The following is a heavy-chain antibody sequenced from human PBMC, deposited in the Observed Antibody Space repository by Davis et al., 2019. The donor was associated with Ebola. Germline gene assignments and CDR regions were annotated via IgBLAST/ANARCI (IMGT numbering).Heavy chain of an antibody. CDR1: GGSFSGYY. CDR2: INHSGST. Sequence: MPSETLSLTCAVYGGSFSGYYWSWIRQPPGKGLEWIGEINHSGSTNYNPSLKSRVTISVDTSKNQFSLKLSSVTAADTAVYYCARPYHYYDSSGYYAYWGQGTLVTVSS. J-gene: IGHJ4*02. V-gene: IGHV4-34*01. D-gene: IGHD3-22*01. CDR3: ARPYHYYDSSGYYAY.